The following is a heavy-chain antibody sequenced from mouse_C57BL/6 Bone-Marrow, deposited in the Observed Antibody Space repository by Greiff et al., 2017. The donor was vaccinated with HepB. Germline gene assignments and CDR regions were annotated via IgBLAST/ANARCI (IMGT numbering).Heavy chain of an antibody. Sequence: QVQLQQSGAELARPGASVKLSCKASGYTFTSYGISWVKQRTGQGLEWIGEIYPRSGNTYYNEKFKGKATLTADKSSSTAYMQLRSLTSEDSAVYFCARRTPLFFITTVCAMDYWGQGTSVTVSS. CDR3: ARRTPLFFITTVCAMDY. D-gene: IGHD1-1*01. CDR2: IYPRSGNT. V-gene: IGHV1-81*01. CDR1: GYTFTSYG. J-gene: IGHJ4*01.